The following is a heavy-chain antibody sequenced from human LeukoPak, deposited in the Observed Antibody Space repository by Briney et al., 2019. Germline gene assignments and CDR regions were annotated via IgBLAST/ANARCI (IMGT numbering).Heavy chain of an antibody. CDR1: GASISSYY. Sequence: PSETVSLTCTVSGASISSYYWSWIRQPPGKGLEWIGYIYYSGSTNYNPSLKSRVTISVDTSKNQFSLKLNSVTAADTAVYYCARSRSSSWFLFDYWGQGTLVTVSS. D-gene: IGHD6-13*01. CDR2: IYYSGST. CDR3: ARSRSSSWFLFDY. V-gene: IGHV4-59*01. J-gene: IGHJ4*02.